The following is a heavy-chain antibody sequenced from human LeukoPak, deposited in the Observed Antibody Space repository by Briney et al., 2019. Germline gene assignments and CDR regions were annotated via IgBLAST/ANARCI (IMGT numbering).Heavy chain of an antibody. CDR2: IISSSRAI. CDR3: ARGRFFEFPFTGYYYYMDV. CDR1: GFPFSSST. J-gene: IGHJ6*03. D-gene: IGHD3-3*01. Sequence: PRGFLRLSCAASGFPFSSSTRNGVRQAPGKGRGWVSYIISSSRAIYYAVSVKGQFPISRDNAKNSLYLQMNRLRAEDTAVYYCARGRFFEFPFTGYYYYMDVWGKGTTVTVSS. V-gene: IGHV3-48*04.